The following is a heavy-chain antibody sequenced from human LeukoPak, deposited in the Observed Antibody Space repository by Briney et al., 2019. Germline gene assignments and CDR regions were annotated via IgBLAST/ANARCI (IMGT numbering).Heavy chain of an antibody. Sequence: SVKVSCKASGGTFSSYAVSWVRQAPGQGLEWMGGIIPIFGTANYAQKFQGRVTITADESTSTAYMELSSLRSEDTAVYYCARGPWFGESYFDYWGQGTLVTVSS. CDR3: ARGPWFGESYFDY. V-gene: IGHV1-69*13. J-gene: IGHJ4*02. CDR2: IIPIFGTA. D-gene: IGHD3-10*01. CDR1: GGTFSSYA.